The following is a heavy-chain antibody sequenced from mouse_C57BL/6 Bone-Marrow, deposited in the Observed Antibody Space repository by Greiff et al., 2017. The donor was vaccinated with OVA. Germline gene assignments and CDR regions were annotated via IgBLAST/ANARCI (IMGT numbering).Heavy chain of an antibody. CDR2: IDPSDSYT. CDR1: GYTFTSYW. CDR3: ARWGWLPYNYAMDY. Sequence: QVQLQQPGAELVRPGTSVKLSCKASGYTFTSYWMHWVKQRPGQGLEWIGVIDPSDSYTNYNQKFKGKATLTVDTSSSTAYMQLSSLTSEDSAVYYCARWGWLPYNYAMDYWGQGTSVTVSS. J-gene: IGHJ4*01. D-gene: IGHD2-3*01. V-gene: IGHV1-59*01.